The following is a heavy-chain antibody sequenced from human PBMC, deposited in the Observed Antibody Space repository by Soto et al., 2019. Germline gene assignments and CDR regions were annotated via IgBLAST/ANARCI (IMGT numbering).Heavy chain of an antibody. D-gene: IGHD3-10*01. CDR3: ARVRKGSGSYYSFYYYYGMDV. V-gene: IGHV4-30-4*01. J-gene: IGHJ6*02. CDR1: GGSISSGDYY. CDR2: IYYSGST. Sequence: SETLSLTCTVSGGSISSGDYYWSWIRQPPGKGLEWIEYIYYSGSTYYNPSLKSRVTISVDTSKNQFSLKLSSVTAADTAVYYCARVRKGSGSYYSFYYYYGMDVWGQGTTVTVSS.